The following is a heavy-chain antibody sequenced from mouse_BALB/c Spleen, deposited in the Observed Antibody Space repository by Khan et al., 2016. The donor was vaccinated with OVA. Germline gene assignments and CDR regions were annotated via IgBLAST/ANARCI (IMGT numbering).Heavy chain of an antibody. J-gene: IGHJ2*01. V-gene: IGHV1-54*01. Sequence: VQLQESGAELVRPGTSVKVSCKASGYAFTNYLIEWVKQRPGQGLEWIGVINPGSGGTNYNEKFKGKATLTADKSSSTAYMQLSSLTSDDSAVYFCATSITKVVEGFDYWGQGTTLTDSS. D-gene: IGHD1-1*01. CDR2: INPGSGGT. CDR3: ATSITKVVEGFDY. CDR1: GYAFTNYL.